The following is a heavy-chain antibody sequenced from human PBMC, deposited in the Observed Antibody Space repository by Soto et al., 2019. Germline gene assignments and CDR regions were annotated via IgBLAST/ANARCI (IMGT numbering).Heavy chain of an antibody. CDR2: IKQDGSEK. D-gene: IGHD2-8*01. V-gene: IGHV3-7*01. CDR3: ARIVLMVYAIDAFDI. Sequence: PGGSLRLSCAASGFTFSSYWMSWVRQAPGKGLEWAANIKQDGSEKYYVDSVKGRFTISRDNAKNSLYLQMNSLRAEDTAVYYCARIVLMVYAIDAFDIWGQGTMVTVSS. CDR1: GFTFSSYW. J-gene: IGHJ3*02.